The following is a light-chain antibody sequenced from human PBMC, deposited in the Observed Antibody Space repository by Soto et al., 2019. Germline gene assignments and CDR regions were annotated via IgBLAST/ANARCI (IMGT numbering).Light chain of an antibody. Sequence: VLTQSPVTLSLSPGETATLFCKASQSVGIYLGWFQQTPGQAPRVLIYDATNRAGGVPDRFGGSGSWTDFTLTISSLEAEDSAVYYCQQRDIWPPLTFGGGTKLEIK. J-gene: IGKJ4*01. CDR3: QQRDIWPPLT. CDR1: QSVGIY. V-gene: IGKV3-11*01. CDR2: DAT.